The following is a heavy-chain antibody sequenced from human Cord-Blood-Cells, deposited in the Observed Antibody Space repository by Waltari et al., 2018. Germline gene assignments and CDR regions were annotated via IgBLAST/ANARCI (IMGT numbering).Heavy chain of an antibody. V-gene: IGHV1-69*09. J-gene: IGHJ6*03. Sequence: QVQLVQSGAEVKKPGSSVKVSCKASGGTFSSYAISWVRQAPGQGLEWMGRIIPFLGIANYAQKFQGRVTITAYKSTSTAYMELSSLRSEDTAVYYCGGSSQHYYYYYMDVWGKGTTVTVSS. CDR3: GGSSQHYYYYYMDV. D-gene: IGHD3-16*01. CDR1: GGTFSSYA. CDR2: IIPFLGIA.